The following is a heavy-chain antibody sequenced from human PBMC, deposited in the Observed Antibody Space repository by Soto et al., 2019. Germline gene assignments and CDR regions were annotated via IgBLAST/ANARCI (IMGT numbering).Heavy chain of an antibody. J-gene: IGHJ4*02. Sequence: QVQLVQSGAEVKKPGSSVKVSCKASGGSFSGTFSSYGFSWVRQAPGQGLAWMGGIIPIFGPANYAQKFQGGFTITAYESASTVYMELRRLRAEDTARYYCATKYAQWLPPDYWGQGTLVTVSS. V-gene: IGHV1-69*01. CDR1: GGSFSGTFSSYG. CDR2: IIPIFGPA. CDR3: ATKYAQWLPPDY. D-gene: IGHD3-22*01.